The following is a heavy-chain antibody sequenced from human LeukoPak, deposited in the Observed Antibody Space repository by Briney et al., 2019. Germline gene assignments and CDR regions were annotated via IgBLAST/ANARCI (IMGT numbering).Heavy chain of an antibody. V-gene: IGHV1-69*13. CDR3: ARDSITIFGVVTPRRFYFDY. Sequence: SVKVSCKASGGTFSSYAISWVRQAPGQGLEWMGGIIPIFGTANYAQKFQGRVTITAAESTSTAYMELSSLRSEDTAVYYCARDSITIFGVVTPRRFYFDYWGQGTLVTVSS. J-gene: IGHJ4*02. CDR1: GGTFSSYA. CDR2: IIPIFGTA. D-gene: IGHD3-3*01.